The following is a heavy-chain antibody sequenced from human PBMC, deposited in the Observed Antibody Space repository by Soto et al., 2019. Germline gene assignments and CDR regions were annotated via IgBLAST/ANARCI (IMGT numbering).Heavy chain of an antibody. J-gene: IGHJ3*02. Sequence: ASVKVSCKASGYTFTSYYMHWVRQAPGQGLEWMGIINPSGGSTSYAQKFQGRVTMTRDTSTSTVYMELSSLRSEDTAVYYCASRGYYDSSGYFHDAFDIWGQGTMVTVSS. V-gene: IGHV1-46*01. CDR3: ASRGYYDSSGYFHDAFDI. CDR2: INPSGGST. CDR1: GYTFTSYY. D-gene: IGHD3-22*01.